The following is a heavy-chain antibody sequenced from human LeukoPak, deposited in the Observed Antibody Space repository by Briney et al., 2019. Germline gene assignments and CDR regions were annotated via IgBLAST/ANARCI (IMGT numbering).Heavy chain of an antibody. CDR3: VKGHTGYFFTIDY. J-gene: IGHJ4*02. CDR1: GFAFNIYG. CDR2: ISTSGHNT. Sequence: GGSLRLSCAASGFAFNIYGMGGVRQAPGGGPEGVAAISTSGHNTYYPDSVKGRFTISRDNSKYTLYLQMNTLSAEDTAVYYCVKGHTGYFFTIDYWGQGTLVTVSS. D-gene: IGHD2/OR15-2a*01. V-gene: IGHV3-23*01.